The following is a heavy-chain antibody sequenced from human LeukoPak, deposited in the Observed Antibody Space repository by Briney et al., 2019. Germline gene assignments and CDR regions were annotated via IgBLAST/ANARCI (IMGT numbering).Heavy chain of an antibody. CDR1: GFTFSSYA. CDR3: AKDLLSSSIAARPVWFDP. Sequence: PGGSLRLSCAASGFTFSSYAMSWVRQAPGKGLEWVSAISGSGGSTYYADSVKGRFTISRDNSKNTLYLQMNSLRAEDTAVDYCAKDLLSSSIAARPVWFDPWGQGTLVTVSS. D-gene: IGHD6-6*01. V-gene: IGHV3-23*01. CDR2: ISGSGGST. J-gene: IGHJ5*02.